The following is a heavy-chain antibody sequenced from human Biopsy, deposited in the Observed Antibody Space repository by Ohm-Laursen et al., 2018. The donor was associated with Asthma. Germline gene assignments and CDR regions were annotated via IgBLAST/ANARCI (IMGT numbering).Heavy chain of an antibody. D-gene: IGHD3-3*01. J-gene: IGHJ4*02. Sequence: SLRLSCAASGFTFRSYAMHWVRQAPGKGLEWVAVGGSYYDGGLKYYADSVNGRFTVSRDDSKNTLCLQMSGLRPDDTAVYYCARDVMEWYLPAFDFWGQGTLVTVSS. V-gene: IGHV3-30-3*01. CDR3: ARDVMEWYLPAFDF. CDR2: GGSYYDGGLK. CDR1: GFTFRSYA.